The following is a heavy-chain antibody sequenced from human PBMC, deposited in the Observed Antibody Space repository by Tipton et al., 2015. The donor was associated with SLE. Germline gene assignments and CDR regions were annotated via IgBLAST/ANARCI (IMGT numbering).Heavy chain of an antibody. CDR3: VRINSGASRLFDY. J-gene: IGHJ4*02. D-gene: IGHD1-26*01. Sequence: TLSLTCTVSGDSISSGFYYWSWIRQPAGKGLEWIGHISTSGSTNYNPSLKSRVTISVDTSKNQFSLKLNSVTAADTAVYYCVRINSGASRLFDYWGQGMLVAVSS. V-gene: IGHV4-61*09. CDR1: GDSISSGFYY. CDR2: ISTSGST.